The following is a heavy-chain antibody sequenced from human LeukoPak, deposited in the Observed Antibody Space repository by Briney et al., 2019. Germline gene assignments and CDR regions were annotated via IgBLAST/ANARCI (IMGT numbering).Heavy chain of an antibody. V-gene: IGHV4-59*01. Sequence: SETLSLTCTVSGVSISSYYWSWIRQPPGKGLEWIGYIYYSGSTNYNPSLKSRVTISVDTSKSQFSLKLSSVTAADTAVYYCARGDSGWYGRFDYWGQGTLVTVSS. D-gene: IGHD6-19*01. CDR2: IYYSGST. J-gene: IGHJ4*02. CDR1: GVSISSYY. CDR3: ARGDSGWYGRFDY.